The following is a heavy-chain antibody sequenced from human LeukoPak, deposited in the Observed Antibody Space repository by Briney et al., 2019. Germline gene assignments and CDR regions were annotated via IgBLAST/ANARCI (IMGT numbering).Heavy chain of an antibody. CDR3: ARGSGWAAYYYYMDV. Sequence: SETLSLTCAVYGGSFSGYYWSWIRQPPGKGLEWIGEINHSGSTNYNPSLKSRVTISVDTSKNQFSLKLSSVTAADTAVYYCARGSGWAAYYYYMDVWGKGTTVTISS. V-gene: IGHV4-34*01. CDR1: GGSFSGYY. J-gene: IGHJ6*03. D-gene: IGHD6-19*01. CDR2: INHSGST.